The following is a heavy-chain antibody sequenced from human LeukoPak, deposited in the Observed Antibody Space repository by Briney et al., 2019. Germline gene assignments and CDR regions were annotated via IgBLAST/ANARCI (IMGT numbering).Heavy chain of an antibody. V-gene: IGHV4-59*01. CDR3: ARTGDVITWYFDL. J-gene: IGHJ2*01. Sequence: SETLSLTCTVSGGSISSYYWSWIRRPPGKGLEWIGYIYYSGSTNYNPSLKSRVTISVDTSKNQFSLKLSSVTAADTAVYYCARTGDVITWYFDLWGRGTLVTVSS. D-gene: IGHD7-27*01. CDR2: IYYSGST. CDR1: GGSISSYY.